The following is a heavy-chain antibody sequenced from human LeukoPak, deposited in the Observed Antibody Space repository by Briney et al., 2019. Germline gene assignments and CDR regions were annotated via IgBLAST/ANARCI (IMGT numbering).Heavy chain of an antibody. Sequence: PSETLSLTCTVSGGSISSSSYYWGWIRQPPGKGLEWIGSIYYSGSTYYNPSLKSRVTISVDTSKNQFSLRLRSVTAADTAVYYCTRGHPRYCADGVCYGKRPNNAFDIWGQGTMVTVSS. CDR2: IYYSGST. CDR3: TRGHPRYCADGVCYGKRPNNAFDI. V-gene: IGHV4-39*07. CDR1: GGSISSSSYY. J-gene: IGHJ3*02. D-gene: IGHD2-8*01.